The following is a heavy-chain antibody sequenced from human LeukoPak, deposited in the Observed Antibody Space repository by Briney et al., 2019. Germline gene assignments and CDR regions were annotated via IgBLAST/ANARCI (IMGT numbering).Heavy chain of an antibody. Sequence: GGSLRLSCAASGFTFSSYSMNWVRQAPGKGLEWASSISSSSSYIYYADSVKGRFTISRDNAKNSLYLQMNSLRAEDTAVYYCASLWFGELSFFSGPPQHNWFDPWGQGTLVTVSS. CDR3: ASLWFGELSFFSGPPQHNWFDP. V-gene: IGHV3-21*01. CDR1: GFTFSSYS. D-gene: IGHD3-10*01. CDR2: ISSSSSYI. J-gene: IGHJ5*02.